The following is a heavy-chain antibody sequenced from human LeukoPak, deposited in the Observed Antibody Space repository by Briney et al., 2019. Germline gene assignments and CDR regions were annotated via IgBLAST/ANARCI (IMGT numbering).Heavy chain of an antibody. J-gene: IGHJ4*02. CDR2: IYTSGST. D-gene: IGHD3-10*01. V-gene: IGHV4-61*02. Sequence: SETLSLTCTVSGGSISSGSYYWSWIRQPAGKGLEWIGRIYTSGSTNYNPSLKSRVTISVDTSKNQFSLKPSSVTAADTAVYYCAGERADYYGSGSYLDYWGQGTLVTVSS. CDR1: GGSISSGSYY. CDR3: AGERADYYGSGSYLDY.